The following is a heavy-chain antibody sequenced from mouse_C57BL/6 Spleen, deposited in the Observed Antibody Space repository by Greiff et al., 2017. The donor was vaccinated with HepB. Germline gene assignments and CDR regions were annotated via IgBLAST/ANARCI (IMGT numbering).Heavy chain of an antibody. Sequence: QVQLQQSGAELAKPGAPVNLSCKPSGNTFTSNGMHWVNQRPGQGLEWMGYINPSSGYTKYNQKFKDKATLTAEKSSSTAYMQLSSLTYEDSAVYYCARRDYGYDGYYFDYWGQGTTLTVSS. CDR2: INPSSGYT. V-gene: IGHV1-7*01. J-gene: IGHJ2*01. CDR3: ARRDYGYDGYYFDY. D-gene: IGHD2-2*01. CDR1: GNTFTSNG.